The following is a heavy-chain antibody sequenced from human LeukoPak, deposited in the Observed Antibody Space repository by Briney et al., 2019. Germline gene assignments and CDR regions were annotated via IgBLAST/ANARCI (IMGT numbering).Heavy chain of an antibody. J-gene: IGHJ6*02. CDR3: ARAPRDPTEDSTYGMDG. D-gene: IGHD4-17*01. CDR1: GGSFSGHY. CDR2: IYYSGRT. Sequence: SETLSLTCAVYGGSFSGHYWGWIRQPPGKGLKWIGYIYYSGRTNYNPSLKSRVPISVNPSKNQFSLKLSSVTAPAPAWYSCARAPRDPTEDSTYGMDGWGRRTTVTVSS. V-gene: IGHV4-59*11.